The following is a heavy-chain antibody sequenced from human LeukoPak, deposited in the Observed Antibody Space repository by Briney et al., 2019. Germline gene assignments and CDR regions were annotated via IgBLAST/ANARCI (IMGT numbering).Heavy chain of an antibody. V-gene: IGHV3-74*01. CDR3: AREGAPGGLDY. CDR2: INSDGSST. CDR1: GFTFRNYW. Sequence: PGGSLRLSYAASGFTFRNYWMHWVRQVPGKGLVWVSRINSDGSSTAYADSVRGRFTISRDNAKNTLSLQMNSLRAEDTAVYYCAREGAPGGLDYWGQGTLATVSS. J-gene: IGHJ4*02. D-gene: IGHD3-16*01.